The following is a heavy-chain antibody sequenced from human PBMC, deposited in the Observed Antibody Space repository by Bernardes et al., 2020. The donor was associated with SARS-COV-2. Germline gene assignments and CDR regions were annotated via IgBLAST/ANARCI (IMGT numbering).Heavy chain of an antibody. CDR2: IYSGGST. D-gene: IGHD3-10*01. J-gene: IGHJ6*02. CDR1: GFTVSSNY. Sequence: GGSLRLSCSASGFTVSSNYMSWVRQAPGKGLAWVSVIYSGGSTYYADSVKGRFTIPRHNSQNTLYLQMNSLRAEDTAVYYCALLWFGEYYGMDVWGQGTTVTVSS. V-gene: IGHV3-53*04. CDR3: ALLWFGEYYGMDV.